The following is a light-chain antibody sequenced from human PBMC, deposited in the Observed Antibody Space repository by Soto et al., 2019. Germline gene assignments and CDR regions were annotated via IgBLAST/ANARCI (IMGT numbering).Light chain of an antibody. Sequence: ILMTQSPDTLSVSLGQRVTLSGRASQSVDNYLAWYQQRPGQSPRLLIYGASTRATGVPARFSGSGSGTDFTLTISSLQSEDLAVYYCQQYNDWPRTFGPGTKVELK. J-gene: IGKJ1*01. CDR2: GAS. V-gene: IGKV3-15*01. CDR1: QSVDNY. CDR3: QQYNDWPRT.